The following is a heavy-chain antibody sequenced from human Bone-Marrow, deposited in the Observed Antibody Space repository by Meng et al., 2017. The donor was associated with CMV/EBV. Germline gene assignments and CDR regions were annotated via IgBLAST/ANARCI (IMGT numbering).Heavy chain of an antibody. D-gene: IGHD7-27*01. CDR1: GGSISISSYY. CDR3: VRDLNWGYDS. J-gene: IGHJ5*02. CDR2: ISYSGST. V-gene: IGHV4-39*02. Sequence: SETLSLTCTVSGGSISISSYYWGWIRQPPGKGLEWIGSISYSGSTYYNPSLKSRVTISVDTSKNQFSLKLSSVTAADTAVYYCVRDLNWGYDSWGQGTLVTVSS.